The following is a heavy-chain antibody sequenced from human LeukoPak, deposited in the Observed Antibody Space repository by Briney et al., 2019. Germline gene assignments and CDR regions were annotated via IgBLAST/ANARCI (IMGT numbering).Heavy chain of an antibody. D-gene: IGHD4-17*01. J-gene: IGHJ4*02. Sequence: SVKVSCKASGYTFTSYYMHWVRQAPGQGLEWMGGIIPISGTANYAQKFQGRVTITADESTSTAYMELSSLRSEDTAVYYCARGRVTTVPQFRYYFDYWGQGALVTVSS. CDR3: ARGRVTTVPQFRYYFDY. CDR2: IIPISGTA. CDR1: GYTFTSYY. V-gene: IGHV1-69*13.